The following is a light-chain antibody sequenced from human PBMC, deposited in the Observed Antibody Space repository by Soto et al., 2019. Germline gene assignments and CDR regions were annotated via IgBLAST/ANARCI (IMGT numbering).Light chain of an antibody. J-gene: IGKJ4*01. V-gene: IGKV3-15*01. CDR1: QGIGDT. Sequence: IVMKQSAATLSVSNGEGATLSCRASQGIGDTLAWYQQKPGQTPRLLIYDTSIRATGVPARFSGSRSGAECTLTISSLQSEDVSVYYCQHYVNWPLTFCGGTKVDIK. CDR2: DTS. CDR3: QHYVNWPLT.